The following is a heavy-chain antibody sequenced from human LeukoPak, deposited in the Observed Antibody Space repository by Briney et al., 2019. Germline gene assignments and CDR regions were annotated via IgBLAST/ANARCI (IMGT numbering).Heavy chain of an antibody. CDR2: IHRSGSP. CDR1: LDSTTSNF. CDR3: ARDNSTVANTPIGY. V-gene: IGHV4-4*02. Sequence: SETLSLTCTVSLDSTTSNFWSWVRQPPGKGLEWIGEIHRSGSPNYNPSLQSRVTISIDRSRNQIALELSSVTAADTAVYYCARDNSTVANTPIGYWGQGTLVTVSS. J-gene: IGHJ4*02. D-gene: IGHD4-23*01.